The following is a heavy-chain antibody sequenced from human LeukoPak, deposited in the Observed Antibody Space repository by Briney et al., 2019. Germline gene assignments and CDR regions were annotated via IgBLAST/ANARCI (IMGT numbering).Heavy chain of an antibody. CDR1: GFTFKRSA. J-gene: IGHJ4*02. CDR2: IVVGSGNT. V-gene: IGHV1-58*01. Sequence: SVKVSCKASGFTFKRSAVQWVRQARGQRLEWIGWIVVGSGNTNYAQKFQKRVTITRDMSTNTAYMELSNLRSEDTAVYYCAAWLRFLEWPRIDYWGQGILVTVSS. CDR3: AAWLRFLEWPRIDY. D-gene: IGHD3-3*01.